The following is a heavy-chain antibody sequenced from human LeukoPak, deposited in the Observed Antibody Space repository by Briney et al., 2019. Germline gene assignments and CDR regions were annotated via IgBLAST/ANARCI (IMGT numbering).Heavy chain of an antibody. CDR2: ISGSGGST. V-gene: IGHV3-23*01. Sequence: GGSLRLSCAASGFTFSTYGMNWVRQAPGKGLAWVSAISGSGGSTYYTDSVKGRFTISRDNSKKTLYLQMKSLRAEDTAVYYCAKDRTGTTGADWFDPWGQGTLVTVSS. D-gene: IGHD1-1*01. CDR1: GFTFSTYG. CDR3: AKDRTGTTGADWFDP. J-gene: IGHJ5*02.